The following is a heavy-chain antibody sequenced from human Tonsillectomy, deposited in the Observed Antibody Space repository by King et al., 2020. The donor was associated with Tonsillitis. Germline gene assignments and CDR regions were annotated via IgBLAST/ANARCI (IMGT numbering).Heavy chain of an antibody. Sequence: VQLVESGGGLVQPGGSLRLSCAASGFTFSRHDMHWVRQVTGKGLEWVSAIDTAGGTYYPDSVKGRCTISRENAKNSLFLQMDSLRAGDTAVYYCAREVCPTWDGKYCRGYWYLDLWGRGTLVTVSS. CDR2: IDTAGGT. V-gene: IGHV3-13*01. CDR1: GFTFSRHD. D-gene: IGHD2-15*01. CDR3: AREVCPTWDGKYCRGYWYLDL. J-gene: IGHJ2*01.